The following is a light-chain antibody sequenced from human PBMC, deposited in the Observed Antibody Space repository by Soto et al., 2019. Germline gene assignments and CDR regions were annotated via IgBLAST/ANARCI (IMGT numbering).Light chain of an antibody. CDR1: QSVGKK. V-gene: IGKV3-20*01. CDR2: GES. CDR3: QQYGSSFAT. J-gene: IGKJ1*01. Sequence: EIVLTQSPGTLALYPGERATLSCRASQSVGKKLAWYRLTPGQAPSLLIHGESTRATDTPLRFSGNGSGTDFTLTISSVEPSDFAIYYGQQYGSSFATFGQGTQVEV.